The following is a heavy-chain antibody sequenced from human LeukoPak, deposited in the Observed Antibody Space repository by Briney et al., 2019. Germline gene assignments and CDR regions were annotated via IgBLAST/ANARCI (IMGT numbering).Heavy chain of an antibody. Sequence: PGGSLRLSCAASGFTFSIYSMNWVRQAPGKGLEWVSSISSSSSYIYYADSVRGRFTISRDNAKNSLYLQMNSLRAEDTAVYYCARDREWNYYDSSGYQLFDYWGQGTLVTVSS. D-gene: IGHD3-22*01. CDR1: GFTFSIYS. V-gene: IGHV3-21*01. J-gene: IGHJ4*02. CDR3: ARDREWNYYDSSGYQLFDY. CDR2: ISSSSSYI.